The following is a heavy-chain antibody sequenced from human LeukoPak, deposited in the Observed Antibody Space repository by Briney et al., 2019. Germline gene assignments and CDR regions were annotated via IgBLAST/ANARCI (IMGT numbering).Heavy chain of an antibody. J-gene: IGHJ4*02. CDR3: ARNSRYSLFDY. CDR1: GGSISGYH. V-gene: IGHV4-59*12. Sequence: SETLSLTCTVSGGSISGYHWNWIRQPPGKGLEWIGYTQYSGSSNYNVSPKSRVTISVDTSKNHFSLKLSSVTAADTAVYYCARNSRYSLFDYWGQGTLVTVSS. CDR2: TQYSGSS. D-gene: IGHD6-13*01.